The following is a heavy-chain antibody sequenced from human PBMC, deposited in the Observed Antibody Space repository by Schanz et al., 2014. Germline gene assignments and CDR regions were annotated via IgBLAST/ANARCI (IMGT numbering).Heavy chain of an antibody. D-gene: IGHD1-26*01. V-gene: IGHV1-46*01. CDR3: ARDRDQWDGNYLDY. CDR1: GYTFVSYS. Sequence: QVQLVQSGAEVKKPGASVKVSCKASGYTFVSYSMHWVRQAPGQGLEWMGIINPSGGGTSYALRFQDRVTVTRDTSRSTAYMELRSLTSDDSAVYYCARDRDQWDGNYLDYWGQGTLVTVSS. CDR2: INPSGGGT. J-gene: IGHJ4*02.